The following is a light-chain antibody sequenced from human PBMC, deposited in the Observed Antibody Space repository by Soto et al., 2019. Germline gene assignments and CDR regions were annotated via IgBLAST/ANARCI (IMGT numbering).Light chain of an antibody. CDR1: QGISIY. CDR2: AAS. Sequence: DIQLTQSPSFLSASVGDRVTITCRASQGISIYLAWYQQKPGKAPKLLLSAASTLQSGVPSRFSGSGSGREFTLTITALQPEDFATYYCQQVNGHAPAFGGGTKVEIK. V-gene: IGKV1-9*01. J-gene: IGKJ4*01. CDR3: QQVNGHAPA.